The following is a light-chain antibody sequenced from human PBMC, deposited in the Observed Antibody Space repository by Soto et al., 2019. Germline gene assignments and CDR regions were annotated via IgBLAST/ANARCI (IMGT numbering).Light chain of an antibody. V-gene: IGKV1-5*03. CDR2: KAS. Sequence: DIQMTQSPSTLSASVGDRVTITCRASQSISSWLAWYQQKPGKAPKLLIYKASSLESGVSSRFSGSGSGTEFTLIIRSRLPDEFTAYYCQQYNSYSSFGGGTKVEIK. CDR1: QSISSW. J-gene: IGKJ4*01. CDR3: QQYNSYSS.